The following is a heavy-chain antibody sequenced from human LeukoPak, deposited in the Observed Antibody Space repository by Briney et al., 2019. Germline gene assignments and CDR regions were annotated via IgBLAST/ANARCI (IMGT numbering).Heavy chain of an antibody. J-gene: IGHJ4*02. V-gene: IGHV3-30*18. CDR1: GFTFSSYG. CDR3: AKDLAVAAVVFDY. D-gene: IGHD6-19*01. CDR2: ISYDGSNK. Sequence: PGGSLRLSCAASGFTFSSYGMHWVRQAPGKGLEWVAVISYDGSNKYYADSVKGRFTISRDNSKNTLYLQMNSPRAEDTAVYYCAKDLAVAAVVFDYWGQGTLVTVSS.